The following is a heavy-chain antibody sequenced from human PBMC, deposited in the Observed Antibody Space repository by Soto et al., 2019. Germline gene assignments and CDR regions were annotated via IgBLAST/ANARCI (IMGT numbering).Heavy chain of an antibody. CDR3: AREIIPLTTDWYFDL. V-gene: IGHV4-39*02. Sequence: SETLSLTCTVSGGSFSSSTYYWVLIRQPPGKGLEWIGSMYSGGNTYYNPSLKSRVTVSVDTSKNQFSLRLTSVTAADTAVYYCAREIIPLTTDWYFDLWGRGTLVTVSS. CDR1: GGSFSSSTYY. D-gene: IGHD4-17*01. CDR2: MYSGGNT. J-gene: IGHJ2*01.